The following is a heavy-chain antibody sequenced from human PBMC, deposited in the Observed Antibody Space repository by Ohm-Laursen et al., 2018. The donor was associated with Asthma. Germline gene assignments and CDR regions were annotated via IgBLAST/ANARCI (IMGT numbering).Heavy chain of an antibody. CDR1: GFPFIRYS. CDR3: ARDETIFGGYGMDV. D-gene: IGHD3-3*01. CDR2: ISSSGTYM. Sequence: SLRLSCAASGFPFIRYSMNWVRQAPGKGLEWVSTISSSGTYMYHADSVKGRFTISRDNSKNTLYLQMNSLRAEDTAVYYCARDETIFGGYGMDVWGQGTTVTVSS. J-gene: IGHJ6*02. V-gene: IGHV3-21*01.